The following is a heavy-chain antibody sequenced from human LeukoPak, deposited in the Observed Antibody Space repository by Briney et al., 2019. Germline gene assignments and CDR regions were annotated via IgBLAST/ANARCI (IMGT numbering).Heavy chain of an antibody. J-gene: IGHJ4*02. Sequence: SGGSLRLSCAASGFTFSNAWMSWVRQAPGKGLEWVGRIKSKTDGGTTDYAAPVKGRFTISRDDSKNTLYLQMNSLKTEDTAVYYCTTAVGAAATARIFDYWGQGTLVTVSS. CDR1: GFTFSNAW. CDR2: IKSKTDGGTT. V-gene: IGHV3-15*01. D-gene: IGHD6-13*01. CDR3: TTAVGAAATARIFDY.